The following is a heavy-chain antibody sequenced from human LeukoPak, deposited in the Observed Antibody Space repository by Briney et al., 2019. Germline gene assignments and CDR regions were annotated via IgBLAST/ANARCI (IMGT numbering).Heavy chain of an antibody. J-gene: IGHJ6*02. V-gene: IGHV3-30*18. CDR2: ISYDGSNK. D-gene: IGHD1-26*01. Sequence: GGSLRLSCAVSGFTFSSYGMHWVRQAPGKGLEWVAVISYDGSNKYYADSVKGRFTISRDKSKNTLYLQMNSLRAEDTPVYYCAKDLLGGDSGSYYEVGELGMDVWGQGTTVTVSS. CDR3: AKDLLGGDSGSYYEVGELGMDV. CDR1: GFTFSSYG.